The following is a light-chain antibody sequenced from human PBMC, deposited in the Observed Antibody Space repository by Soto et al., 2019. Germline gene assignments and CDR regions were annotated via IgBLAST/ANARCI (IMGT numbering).Light chain of an antibody. Sequence: DVVMTQSPDSLALSLGERATINCKSSQSLLSSSDNRNYLAWFQQKVGQPPKLLIRWASTRESGVPDRFSASGSGTDFTLTINSLQAEDVALYSCQTYSRAPLTFGGGTKVELK. CDR2: WAS. CDR3: QTYSRAPLT. J-gene: IGKJ4*01. V-gene: IGKV4-1*01. CDR1: QSLLSSSDNRNY.